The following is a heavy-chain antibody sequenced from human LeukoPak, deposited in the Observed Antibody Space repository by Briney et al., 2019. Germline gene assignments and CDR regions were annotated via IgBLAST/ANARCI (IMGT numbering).Heavy chain of an antibody. CDR3: TRGSRQLGL. V-gene: IGHV3-7*03. D-gene: IGHD6-13*01. CDR2: INQDGSEK. Sequence: PGGSLRLSRAAPGFTFSRYWMSWVRQAPGKGLEWVANINQDGSEKYYVDSVKGRFTISRDNAKNSLYLQMNSLTAEDTAVYYCTRGSRQLGLWGQGTLVTVSS. J-gene: IGHJ4*02. CDR1: GFTFSRYW.